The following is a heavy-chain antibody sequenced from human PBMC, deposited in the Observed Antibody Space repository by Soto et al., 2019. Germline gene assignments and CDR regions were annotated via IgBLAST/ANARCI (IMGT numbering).Heavy chain of an antibody. V-gene: IGHV1-69*17. CDR2: IIPLFNVA. J-gene: IGHJ3*02. CDR1: GGTFSNFA. D-gene: IGHD4-4*01. Sequence: QVQLVQSGPEVKKPGSSVKVSCEASGGTFSNFAVNWVRQAPGQVLEWVGGIIPLFNVAKYAQKFEGRVTIVADHSTSTAYMDLSSLRSDHTAVYYSAASGRDVLGYDYKATAGLDIWGQGTMVTVSS. CDR3: AASGRDVLGYDYKATAGLDI.